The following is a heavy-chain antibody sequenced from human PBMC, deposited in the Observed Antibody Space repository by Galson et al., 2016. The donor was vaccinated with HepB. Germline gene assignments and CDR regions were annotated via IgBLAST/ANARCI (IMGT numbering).Heavy chain of an antibody. CDR1: GLPVSNDY. CDR3: AKEDPSNVWGSYRYLNYFDY. Sequence: SLRLSCAAYGLPVSNDYMSWVRQAPGKGLKWVSVSYGDGRTYYAESVKGRFTISRDTSKNTVFLQMNSLRGEDTAVYYCAKEDPSNVWGSYRYLNYFDYWGHGTLVTVSS. CDR2: SYGDGRT. V-gene: IGHV3-53*01. J-gene: IGHJ4*01. D-gene: IGHD3-16*02.